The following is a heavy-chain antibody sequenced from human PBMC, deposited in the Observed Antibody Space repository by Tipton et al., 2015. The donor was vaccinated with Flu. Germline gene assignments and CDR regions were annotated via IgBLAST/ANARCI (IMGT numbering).Heavy chain of an antibody. CDR2: VHRTGSA. J-gene: IGHJ2*01. V-gene: IGHV4-38-2*02. CDR1: GDSIGSDYY. Sequence: TLSLTCSVSGDSIGSDYYWGWIRQPSGKGLEWIGNVHRTGSAYFNPSLRSRVTISVDTSKNQFSLKLSSVTAADTAVYYCARDHEWRNWYFDLWGRGTLVTVSS. D-gene: IGHD3-3*01. CDR3: ARDHEWRNWYFDL.